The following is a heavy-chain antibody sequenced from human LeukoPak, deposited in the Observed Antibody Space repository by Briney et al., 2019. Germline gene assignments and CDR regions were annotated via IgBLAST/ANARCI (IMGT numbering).Heavy chain of an antibody. CDR1: GGTFSSYA. CDR2: IIPIFGTA. J-gene: IGHJ1*01. D-gene: IGHD3-22*01. CDR3: ARGITPQPYYDSSGHDPLTAIAEYFQH. Sequence: ASVKVSCKASGGTFSSYAISWVRQASGQGLEWMGGIIPIFGTANYAQKFQGRVTITADESTSTAYMELSSLRSEDTAVYYCARGITPQPYYDSSGHDPLTAIAEYFQHWGQGTLVTVSS. V-gene: IGHV1-69*01.